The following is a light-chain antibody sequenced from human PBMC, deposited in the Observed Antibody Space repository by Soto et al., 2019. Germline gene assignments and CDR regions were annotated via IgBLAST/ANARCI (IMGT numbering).Light chain of an antibody. CDR3: CSYAGRFTHVV. Sequence: QLVLTQPRSVSGSPGQSVTISCTGTSSDVGGYNSVSWYQQHPGKAPKLIIYDVTKRPSGVPDRFSGSKSGNTASLTISGLQAEDEADYYCCSYAGRFTHVVFGGGTKLTVL. CDR1: SSDVGGYNS. V-gene: IGLV2-11*01. J-gene: IGLJ2*01. CDR2: DVT.